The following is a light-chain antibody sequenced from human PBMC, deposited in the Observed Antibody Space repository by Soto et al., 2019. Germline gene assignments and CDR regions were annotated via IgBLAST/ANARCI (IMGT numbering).Light chain of an antibody. CDR2: DAS. CDR3: QQRSNWLGT. Sequence: EIVLTQSPATLSLSPGERATLSCRASQSFSSYLAWYQQKPGQAPRLLIYDASNRATGIPARFSGSGSGTDFTLTISNLEPEDFAVYYCQQRSNWLGTFGQGTKLEIK. CDR1: QSFSSY. V-gene: IGKV3-11*01. J-gene: IGKJ2*01.